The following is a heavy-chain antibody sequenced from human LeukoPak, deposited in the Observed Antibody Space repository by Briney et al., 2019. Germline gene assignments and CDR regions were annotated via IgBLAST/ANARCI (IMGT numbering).Heavy chain of an antibody. CDR2: IYYSGST. J-gene: IGHJ3*02. V-gene: IGHV4-59*01. CDR1: GGSISSYS. CDR3: AGRLWRRDGYNLSAFDN. D-gene: IGHD5-24*01. Sequence: PSETLSLTCTVSGGSISSYSWNGIRQPPGKGLEWIGYIYYSGSTNYNPSLKSRVTISVDTSQNQFSLKLSSVTAADTAVYYCAGRLWRRDGYNLSAFDNWGQGAMVTVSS.